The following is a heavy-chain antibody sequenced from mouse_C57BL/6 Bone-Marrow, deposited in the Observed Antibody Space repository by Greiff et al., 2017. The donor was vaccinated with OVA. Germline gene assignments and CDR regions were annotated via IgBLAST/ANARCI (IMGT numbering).Heavy chain of an antibody. CDR2: IYPRSGNT. Sequence: QVQLQQSGAELARPGASVKLSCKASGYTFTSYGISWVKQRTGQGLEWIGEIYPRSGNTYYNEKFKGKATLTADKSSSTAYMELRSLTSEDSAVYFCARDGDWYAVHSLYFDYWGQGTTLTVSS. V-gene: IGHV1-81*01. CDR3: ARDGDWYAVHSLYFDY. D-gene: IGHD2-14*01. J-gene: IGHJ2*01. CDR1: GYTFTSYG.